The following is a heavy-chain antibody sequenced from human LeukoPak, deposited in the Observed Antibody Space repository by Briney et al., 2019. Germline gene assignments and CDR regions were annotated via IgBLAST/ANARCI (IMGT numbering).Heavy chain of an antibody. V-gene: IGHV4-30-4*08. J-gene: IGHJ4*02. CDR2: IYYSGST. D-gene: IGHD4-11*01. CDR3: ASWTTVSLNFDY. CDR1: GGSISSGDYY. Sequence: PSETLSLTCTVSGGSISSGDYYWSWIRQPPGKGREWIGYIYYSGSTYYNPSLKSRVTISVDTSKNQFSLKLSSVTAADTAVYYCASWTTVSLNFDYWGQGTLVTVSS.